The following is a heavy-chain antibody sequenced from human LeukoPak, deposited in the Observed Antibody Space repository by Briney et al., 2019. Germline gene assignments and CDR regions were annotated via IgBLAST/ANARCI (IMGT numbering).Heavy chain of an antibody. J-gene: IGHJ6*03. CDR3: ARDRDIVVVPAAIGYYMDV. Sequence: SETLSLTCTVSGGSISSYYWSWIRQPAGKGLEWIGRIYTSGSTNYNPSLKSRVTMSVDTSKNQFSLKLSSVTAADTAVYYCARDRDIVVVPAAIGYYMDVWGKGTTVTVSS. D-gene: IGHD2-2*01. V-gene: IGHV4-4*07. CDR1: GGSISSYY. CDR2: IYTSGST.